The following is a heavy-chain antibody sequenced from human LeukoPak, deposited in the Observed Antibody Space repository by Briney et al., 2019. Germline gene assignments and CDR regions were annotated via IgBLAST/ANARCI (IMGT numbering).Heavy chain of an antibody. CDR2: IYYSGST. V-gene: IGHV4-59*01. CDR3: ARPSSPYCSGGSCYSWVY. J-gene: IGHJ4*02. D-gene: IGHD2-15*01. CDR1: GGSISSYY. Sequence: ETKFLSCTVSGGSISSYYWSWIRQPPGKGLEWIGYIYYSGSTNYNPSLKSRVTISVDASKNQFSLKLSSVTAADTAVYYCARPSSPYCSGGSCYSWVYWGQGTLVTVSS.